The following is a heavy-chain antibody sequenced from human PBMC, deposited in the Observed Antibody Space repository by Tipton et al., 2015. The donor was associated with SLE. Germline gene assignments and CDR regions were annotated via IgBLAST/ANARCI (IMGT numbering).Heavy chain of an antibody. J-gene: IGHJ3*02. Sequence: QVQLVQSGSELKKPGASVKVSCKASGYTFTSYAMNWVRQAPGQGLEWMGRINTKTGNPIYVQDFTGRFVFSLDTSGSTAYLQISSLKAEDTAVYYCAVIKAPYDILTGQAHPFDIWGQGTMVTVSS. V-gene: IGHV7-4-1*02. CDR3: AVIKAPYDILTGQAHPFDI. CDR1: GYTFTSYA. D-gene: IGHD3-9*01. CDR2: INTKTGNP.